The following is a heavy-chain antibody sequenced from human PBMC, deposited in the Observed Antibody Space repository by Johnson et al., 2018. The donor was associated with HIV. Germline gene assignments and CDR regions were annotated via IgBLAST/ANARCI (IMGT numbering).Heavy chain of an antibody. CDR1: GFTVSSNY. Sequence: VQLVESGGGLAKPAWSPRLSCAASGFTVSSNYMSWVRQAPGKGLEWVSVIYSGGSTYYADSVKGRFTISRDNAKNTLYLQMNSLRAEDTAVYYCARGPHEVVVVAATSAFDIWGQGTMVTVSS. J-gene: IGHJ3*02. D-gene: IGHD2-15*01. CDR2: IYSGGST. V-gene: IGHV3-66*02. CDR3: ARGPHEVVVVAATSAFDI.